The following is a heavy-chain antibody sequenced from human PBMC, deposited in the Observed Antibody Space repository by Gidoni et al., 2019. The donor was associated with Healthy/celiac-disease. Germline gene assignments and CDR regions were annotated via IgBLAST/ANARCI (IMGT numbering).Heavy chain of an antibody. CDR1: GGSISSGSYY. D-gene: IGHD3-10*01. Sequence: QVQLQESGPGLVKPSQTLSLTCTVSGGSISSGSYYWSWIRQPAGKGLEWIGRIYTSGSTNYNPSLKSRVTISVDTSKNQFSLKLSSVTAADTAVYYCAREGPGYYGSGSTVDYWGQGTLVTVSS. CDR2: IYTSGST. J-gene: IGHJ4*02. CDR3: AREGPGYYGSGSTVDY. V-gene: IGHV4-61*02.